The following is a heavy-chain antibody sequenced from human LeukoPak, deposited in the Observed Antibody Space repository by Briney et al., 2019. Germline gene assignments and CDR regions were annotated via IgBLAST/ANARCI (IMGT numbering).Heavy chain of an antibody. CDR2: IYHSGST. CDR3: ARESGEQYQLPEHIDY. CDR1: GGSISSGGYY. J-gene: IGHJ4*02. D-gene: IGHD2-2*01. Sequence: SETLSLTCTVSGGSISSGGYYWSWIRQPPGKGLEWIGYIYHSGSTYYNPSLKSRVTISVDRSKNQFSLKLSSVTAADTAVYYCARESGEQYQLPEHIDYWGQGTLVTVSS. V-gene: IGHV4-30-2*01.